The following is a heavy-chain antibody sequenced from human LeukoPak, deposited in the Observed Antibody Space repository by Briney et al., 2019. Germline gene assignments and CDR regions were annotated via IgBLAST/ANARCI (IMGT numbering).Heavy chain of an antibody. Sequence: ASVKVSCKASGYTFTSYGISWVRQAPGQGLEWMGWTSPYNGKANYAQKLQDRVTMTTDTSTSTAYLDLRSLRSDDTAVYYCARDGARGLTPGASYYHYGMDVWGQGTTVTVSS. CDR2: TSPYNGKA. D-gene: IGHD3-10*01. J-gene: IGHJ6*02. CDR1: GYTFTSYG. V-gene: IGHV1-18*01. CDR3: ARDGARGLTPGASYYHYGMDV.